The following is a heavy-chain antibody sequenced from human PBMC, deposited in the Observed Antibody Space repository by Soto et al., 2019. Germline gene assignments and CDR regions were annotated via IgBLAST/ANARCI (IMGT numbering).Heavy chain of an antibody. V-gene: IGHV4-59*11. Sequence: QVQLQESGPGLVKPSETLSLTCTVSGGSISSHYWSWIRQPPGKGPQWIGSIYYSGYTYYNPSLKSRVTISVDTSKNRFSLKLTSVTVADTAVYYCARGPARQLVTYWGQGTLVTVSS. CDR2: IYYSGYT. CDR3: ARGPARQLVTY. CDR1: GGSISSHY. J-gene: IGHJ4*02. D-gene: IGHD6-13*01.